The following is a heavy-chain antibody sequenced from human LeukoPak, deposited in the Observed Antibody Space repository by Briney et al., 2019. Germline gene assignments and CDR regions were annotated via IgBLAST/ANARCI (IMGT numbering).Heavy chain of an antibody. J-gene: IGHJ4*02. CDR1: GYTFTSFG. Sequence: ASVKVSCKASGYTFTSFGISWVRQAPGQGPEWMGWISAYNGGTKYIQKFQGRVTMTTDTSTNTAYMELRGLTADDTAVYYCTRDTALGYSSGWYVDYWGQGTLVTVSS. V-gene: IGHV1-18*01. CDR2: ISAYNGGT. CDR3: TRDTALGYSSGWYVDY. D-gene: IGHD6-19*01.